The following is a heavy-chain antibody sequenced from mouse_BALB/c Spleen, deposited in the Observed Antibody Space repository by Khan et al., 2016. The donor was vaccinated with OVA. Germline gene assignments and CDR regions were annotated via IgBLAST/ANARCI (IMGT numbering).Heavy chain of an antibody. CDR2: INPSTYYT. CDR1: GYTFTNYW. CDR3: ARRLPPYYYAMDY. J-gene: IGHJ4*01. D-gene: IGHD3-2*02. V-gene: IGHV1-7*01. Sequence: QVQLKESGAELAKPGASVKMSCKASGYTFTNYWMHWVKQRPGQGLERIGYINPSTYYTEYNQMFKDRATLTADKSSNTAYIQLRSLTSEDSAVYYCARRLPPYYYAMDYWGQGTSVTVSA.